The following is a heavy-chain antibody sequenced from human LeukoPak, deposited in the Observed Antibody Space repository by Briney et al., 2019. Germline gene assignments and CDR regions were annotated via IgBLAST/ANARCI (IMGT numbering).Heavy chain of an antibody. J-gene: IGHJ4*02. D-gene: IGHD3-22*01. V-gene: IGHV3-21*01. CDR2: ISGSSSYI. Sequence: GGSLRLSCAASGFTFSSYSMNWVRQAPGKGLEWVSSISGSSSYIYYADSVKGRFTISRDNAKNSLYLQMNSLRAEDTAVYYCARAHYYDSSGLDFWGQGTLVTVSS. CDR1: GFTFSSYS. CDR3: ARAHYYDSSGLDF.